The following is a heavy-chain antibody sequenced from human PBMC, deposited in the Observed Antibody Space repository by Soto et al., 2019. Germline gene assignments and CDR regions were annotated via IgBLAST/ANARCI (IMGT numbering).Heavy chain of an antibody. CDR1: GFSFGHAW. CDR2: VKNNGGAT. Sequence: EVQLVESGGDLVKPGGSLRLSCAASGFSFGHAWFHWVRQPPGKGLELVGRVKNNGGATDYAPSVKGRFTISRDDSIDVGYLQMSRLRTEDTAVYYFTADLGPTYISNHRFDPWGQGTLVTVSS. CDR3: TADLGPTYISNHRFDP. D-gene: IGHD6-13*01. V-gene: IGHV3-15*07. J-gene: IGHJ5*02.